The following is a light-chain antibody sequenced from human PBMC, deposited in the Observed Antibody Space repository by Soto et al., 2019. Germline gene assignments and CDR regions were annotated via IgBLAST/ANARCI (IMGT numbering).Light chain of an antibody. V-gene: IGKV3-20*01. CDR1: QSVSNNY. J-gene: IGKJ1*01. Sequence: EIVLTQSPGTLSLSPGERATLSCRASQSVSNNYLAWYHQKPGRAPRLVISGASSRATGIPERFSGSGSGTDFTLNISTRELEDFVVYYCQQYGTPPWTFGQGTNVEFK. CDR2: GAS. CDR3: QQYGTPPWT.